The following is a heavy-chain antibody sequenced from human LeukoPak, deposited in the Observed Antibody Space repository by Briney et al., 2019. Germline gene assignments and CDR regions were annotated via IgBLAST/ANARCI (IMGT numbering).Heavy chain of an antibody. CDR3: ATMGYDFWSGYWPDY. Sequence: GXSLRLSCAASGFTFSSYAMSWVRQAPGKGLEWVSTISGSGGSTDYADSVKGRFTISRDNSKNTLYLQMDSVGAEDTAEYYCATMGYDFWSGYWPDYWGQGTLVTVSS. CDR2: ISGSGGST. CDR1: GFTFSSYA. D-gene: IGHD3-3*01. J-gene: IGHJ4*02. V-gene: IGHV3-23*01.